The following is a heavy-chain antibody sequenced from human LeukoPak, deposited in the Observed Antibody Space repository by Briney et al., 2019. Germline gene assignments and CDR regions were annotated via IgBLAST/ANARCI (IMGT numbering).Heavy chain of an antibody. D-gene: IGHD5-12*01. CDR1: GFTFSSYA. CDR2: ISGSGADT. CDR3: ARDEASYDYYFDY. Sequence: GGSLRLSCAASGFTFSSYAMSWVRQAPGKGLQWVSAISGSGADTYYADSVKGRFTISRDNAKNSLYLQMNSLRAEDTAVYYCARDEASYDYYFDYWGQGTLVTVSS. V-gene: IGHV3-23*01. J-gene: IGHJ4*02.